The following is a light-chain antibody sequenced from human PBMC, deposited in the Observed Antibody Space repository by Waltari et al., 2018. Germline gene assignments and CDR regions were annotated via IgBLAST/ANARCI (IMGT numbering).Light chain of an antibody. J-gene: IGKJ1*01. V-gene: IGKV3-11*01. Sequence: EIVLTQSPATLSLSPGERATLSCRASQSISSYLACYQQKPGQAPRLLIYDASNRATGIPARFSGGGSGTDFTLTISSLEPEDFAVYYCQQRDSWWTFGQGTKVEIK. CDR1: QSISSY. CDR3: QQRDSWWT. CDR2: DAS.